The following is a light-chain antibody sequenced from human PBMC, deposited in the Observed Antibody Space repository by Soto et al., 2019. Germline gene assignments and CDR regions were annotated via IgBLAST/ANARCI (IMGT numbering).Light chain of an antibody. CDR2: DDN. CDR1: SSNIGGNS. CDR3: GSWNSSLSAYV. Sequence: QSVMTQPPSVSAAPGQTVTISCSGSSSNIGGNSVSWYQQLPGTAPKLLIYDDNKRPSGIPDRFSGSNSGTSATLGITGFQTGDEADYYCGSWNSSLSAYVFGTGTKVTVL. J-gene: IGLJ1*01. V-gene: IGLV1-51*01.